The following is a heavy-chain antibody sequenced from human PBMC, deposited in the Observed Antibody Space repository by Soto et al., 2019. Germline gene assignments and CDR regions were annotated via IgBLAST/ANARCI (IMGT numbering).Heavy chain of an antibody. J-gene: IGHJ4*02. Sequence: GASVTVSCKASGYTFTICGIIWVRQAPGQGLEWMGWISAGNGNTNYAQKLQGRVTITRDTAASTAYLELSSLRSEDTAVYYCASLGGASSWVYNWNARPLDYWGQGTLVTVSS. D-gene: IGHD1-20*01. CDR1: GYTFTICG. V-gene: IGHV1-18*01. CDR2: ISAGNGNT. CDR3: ASLGGASSWVYNWNARPLDY.